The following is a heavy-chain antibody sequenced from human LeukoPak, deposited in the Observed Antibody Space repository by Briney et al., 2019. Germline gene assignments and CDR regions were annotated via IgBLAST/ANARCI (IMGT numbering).Heavy chain of an antibody. CDR1: GGSISSYY. CDR2: IYYSGST. CDR3: ARHQELWFGEPFDY. Sequence: SETLSLTCTVSGGSISSYYWSWIRQPPGKGLEWIGYIYYSGSTNYNPSLKSRVTISVDTSKNQFSLKLSSVTAADTAVYYCARHQELWFGEPFDYWGQGTLVTVSS. J-gene: IGHJ4*02. V-gene: IGHV4-59*08. D-gene: IGHD3-10*01.